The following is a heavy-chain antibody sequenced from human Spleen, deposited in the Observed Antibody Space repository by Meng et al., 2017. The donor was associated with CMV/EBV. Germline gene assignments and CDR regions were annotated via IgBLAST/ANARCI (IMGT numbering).Heavy chain of an antibody. V-gene: IGHV3-11*01. CDR2: ISSGGGTI. J-gene: IGHJ6*02. CDR1: GFTFSDYY. D-gene: IGHD5-18*01. Sequence: GESLKISCAASGFTFSDYYMNWVRQAPGKGLEWVSFISSGGGTIYYADSLRGRFTVSRDNAKNSLLLQLHSLRAEDTAIYYCARGSYGIAYAMDVWGRGTTVTVSS. CDR3: ARGSYGIAYAMDV.